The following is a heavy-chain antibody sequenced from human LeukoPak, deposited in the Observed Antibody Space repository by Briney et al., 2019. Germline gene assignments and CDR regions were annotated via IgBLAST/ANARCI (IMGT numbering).Heavy chain of an antibody. CDR3: ARVEWELDFDY. V-gene: IGHV3-74*01. CDR1: GFTFSSYW. D-gene: IGHD1-26*01. CDR2: INSDGGST. Sequence: GGSLRLSCAASGFTFSSYWMHWVRQAPGKGLVWVSRINSDGGSTSYADSVKGRFTISRDNAKNTLYLQMNSLRAEDTAVYYCARVEWELDFDYWGQGTLVTVSS. J-gene: IGHJ4*02.